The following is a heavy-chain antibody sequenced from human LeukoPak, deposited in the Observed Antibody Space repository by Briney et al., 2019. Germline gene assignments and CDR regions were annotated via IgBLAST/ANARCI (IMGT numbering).Heavy chain of an antibody. CDR2: IYSGGST. V-gene: IGHV3-53*01. CDR3: ARGSDYGDYGYFDL. D-gene: IGHD4-17*01. CDR1: GFTVSSNY. J-gene: IGHJ2*01. Sequence: GGSLRLSCAASGFTVSSNYMSWVRQAPGKGLEWVSVIYSGGSTYYADSEKGRFTISRDNSKNTLYLQMNSLRAEDTAVYYCARGSDYGDYGYFDLWGRGTLVTVPS.